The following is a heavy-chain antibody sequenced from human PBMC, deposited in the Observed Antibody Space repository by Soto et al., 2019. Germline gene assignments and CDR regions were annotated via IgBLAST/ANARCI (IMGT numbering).Heavy chain of an antibody. CDR2: IKQAGSEK. Sequence: EVQLVESGGGLVQPGGSLRLSCAASGFTFSSYWMSWVRQAPGKGLEWVANIKQAGSEKYYVDSVKGRFTISRDNAKNSLYLQMNSLRAEDTAVYYCARDRCTNGVCYAGVNAFDIWGQGTMVTVSS. CDR1: GFTFSSYW. V-gene: IGHV3-7*01. D-gene: IGHD2-8*01. CDR3: ARDRCTNGVCYAGVNAFDI. J-gene: IGHJ3*02.